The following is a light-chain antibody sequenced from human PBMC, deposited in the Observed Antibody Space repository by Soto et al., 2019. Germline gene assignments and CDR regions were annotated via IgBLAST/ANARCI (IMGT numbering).Light chain of an antibody. CDR1: QSVSSNY. CDR2: GAS. V-gene: IGKV3-20*01. J-gene: IGKJ3*01. CDR3: QQYGSSQFT. Sequence: EIVMTQSPGTLSLSPGETATLSCRASQSVSSNYVAWFHQKPGQAPRLLIYGASSRATGVPDRFSASGSGTDFTLTISRLEPEDFAVYYCQQYGSSQFTFGPGTKVDIK.